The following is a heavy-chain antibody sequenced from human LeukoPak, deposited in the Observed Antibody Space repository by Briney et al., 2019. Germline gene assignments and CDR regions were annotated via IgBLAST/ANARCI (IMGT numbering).Heavy chain of an antibody. V-gene: IGHV3-30*04. J-gene: IGHJ4*02. Sequence: SGGSLRLSCAASGFTFSSYAMHWVRQAPGKGLEWVAVISYDGSNKYYADSVKGRFTISRDNSKNTLYLQMNSLRAEDTAVYYCAKEYYDFWSGYPHDYWGQGTLVTVSS. CDR1: GFTFSSYA. CDR2: ISYDGSNK. CDR3: AKEYYDFWSGYPHDY. D-gene: IGHD3-3*01.